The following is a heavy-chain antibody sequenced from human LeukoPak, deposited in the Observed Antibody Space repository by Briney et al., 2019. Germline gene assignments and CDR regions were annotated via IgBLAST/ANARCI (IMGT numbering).Heavy chain of an antibody. CDR3: ASSPPRPYYYYYYMDV. J-gene: IGHJ6*03. D-gene: IGHD1-14*01. CDR1: GYTFTGYY. V-gene: IGHV1-2*02. CDR2: INPNSGGT. Sequence: GASAKVSCKASGYTFTGYYIHWVRQAPGQGLEWMGWINPNSGGTNYAQKFQGRVTMTRDTSISTAYMELSRLRSDDTAVYYCASSPPRPYYYYYYMDVWGKGTTVTVSS.